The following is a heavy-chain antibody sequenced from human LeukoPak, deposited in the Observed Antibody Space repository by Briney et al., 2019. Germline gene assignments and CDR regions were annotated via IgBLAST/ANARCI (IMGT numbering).Heavy chain of an antibody. CDR2: ISSSSSYI. J-gene: IGHJ4*02. CDR1: GFTFSRYS. V-gene: IGHV3-21*01. CDR3: VRWGDYYQSLFDS. Sequence: GGSLRLSCAASGFTFSRYSMNWVRQAPGRGLEWVSSISSSSSYIYCADSLKGRFTISRDNAKNTLYLQMNSLRAEDTAVYYCVRWGDYYQSLFDSWGQGTLVTVSS. D-gene: IGHD3-3*01.